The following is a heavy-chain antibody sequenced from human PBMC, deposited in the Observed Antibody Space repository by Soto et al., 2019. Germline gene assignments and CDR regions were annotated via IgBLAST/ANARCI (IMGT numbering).Heavy chain of an antibody. J-gene: IGHJ4*02. Sequence: EVQLVESGGGLTQPGGSRSLSCVASGFTCIRHWMPWVLQGPGRGLVWVARINSAGGRTDYADGVKGRFTISRDNAKDTLSLQMNTLRVEDSAVYYCTRGPPEDVGGYYPGDYWGQGALVTVSS. D-gene: IGHD1-26*01. V-gene: IGHV3-74*01. CDR2: INSAGGRT. CDR3: TRGPPEDVGGYYPGDY. CDR1: GFTCIRHW.